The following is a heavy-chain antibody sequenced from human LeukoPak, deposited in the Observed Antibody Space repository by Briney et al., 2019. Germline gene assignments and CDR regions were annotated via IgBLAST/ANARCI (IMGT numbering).Heavy chain of an antibody. CDR3: ARQGEYYDFWSGYKKHYYYYYMDV. J-gene: IGHJ6*03. Sequence: SVKVSCKAAGGTFSSYAISWVRQAPGQGLEWMGGIIPIFGTANYAQKFQGRVTITADESTSTAYMELSSLRSEDTAVYYCARQGEYYDFWSGYKKHYYYYYMDVWGKGTTVTVSS. CDR2: IIPIFGTA. CDR1: GGTFSSYA. D-gene: IGHD3-3*01. V-gene: IGHV1-69*13.